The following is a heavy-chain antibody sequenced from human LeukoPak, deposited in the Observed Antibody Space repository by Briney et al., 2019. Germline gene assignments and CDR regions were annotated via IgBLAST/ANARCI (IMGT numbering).Heavy chain of an antibody. CDR3: ARGPYGSGNFDY. D-gene: IGHD3-10*01. CDR1: GFTFSSYS. CDR2: ISSSSSYI. Sequence: PGGSPRLSCAASGFTFSSYSMNWVRQAPGKGLEWVSSISSSSSYIYYADSVKGRFTISRDNAKNSLYLQMNSLRAEDTAVYYCARGPYGSGNFDYWGQGTLVTVSS. J-gene: IGHJ4*02. V-gene: IGHV3-21*01.